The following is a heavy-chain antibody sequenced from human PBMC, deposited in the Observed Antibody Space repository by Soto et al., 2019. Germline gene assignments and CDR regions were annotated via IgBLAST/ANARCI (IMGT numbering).Heavy chain of an antibody. V-gene: IGHV3-48*02. J-gene: IGHJ5*02. CDR3: ARDKTYSSGWEAYGFWFDP. Sequence: GGSLRLSCAASGFTFSSYSMNWVRQAPGKGLEWVSYISSSSSTIYYADSVKGRFTISRDNAKNSLYLQMNSLRDEDTAVYYCARDKTYSSGWEAYGFWFDPWGQGTLVTVSS. CDR2: ISSSSSTI. D-gene: IGHD6-19*01. CDR1: GFTFSSYS.